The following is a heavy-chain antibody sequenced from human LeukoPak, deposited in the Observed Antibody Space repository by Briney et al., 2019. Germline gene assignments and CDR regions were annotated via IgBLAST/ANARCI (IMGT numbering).Heavy chain of an antibody. Sequence: SETLSLTCTVSGGSIGSHYWTWIRQTPGKGLEWIGYVYDIGSTKYNPSLKSRVTISVDTSKNQFSLRLSSATAADTAVYYCAGGGVLKSVDYWGQGTLVAVSS. CDR3: AGGGVLKSVDY. V-gene: IGHV4-59*11. CDR1: GGSIGSHY. J-gene: IGHJ4*02. D-gene: IGHD3-16*01. CDR2: VYDIGST.